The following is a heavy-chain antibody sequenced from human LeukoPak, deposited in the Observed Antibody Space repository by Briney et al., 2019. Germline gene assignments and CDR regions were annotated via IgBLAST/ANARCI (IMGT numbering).Heavy chain of an antibody. Sequence: ASVKVSCKASGGTFSSYAISWVRQAPGQGLEWMGRIIPIFGTANYAQKFQGRVTITTDESTSTAYMELSSLRSEDTAVYYCARVPVEQYYSGYDRDAFDIWGQGTMVTVSS. V-gene: IGHV1-69*05. CDR1: GGTFSSYA. J-gene: IGHJ3*02. D-gene: IGHD5-12*01. CDR2: IIPIFGTA. CDR3: ARVPVEQYYSGYDRDAFDI.